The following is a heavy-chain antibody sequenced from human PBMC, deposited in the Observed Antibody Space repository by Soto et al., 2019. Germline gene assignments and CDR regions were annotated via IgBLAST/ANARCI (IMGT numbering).Heavy chain of an antibody. Sequence: EVQLLESGGGLVQPGGSLRLSCAASGLTFSSYAMSWVRQAPGKGRGWVSAISGSGGSTYSAASVKGRLTISRDNSKNTLYLQMNSLRAEDTAVYYCAKDYRGFVGYYRDDAFDIWGQGTMVTVSS. V-gene: IGHV3-23*01. CDR2: ISGSGGST. CDR1: GLTFSSYA. D-gene: IGHD3-22*01. CDR3: AKDYRGFVGYYRDDAFDI. J-gene: IGHJ3*02.